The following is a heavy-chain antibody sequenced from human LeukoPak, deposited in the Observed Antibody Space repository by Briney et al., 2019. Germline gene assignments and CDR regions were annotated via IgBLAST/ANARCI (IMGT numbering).Heavy chain of an antibody. J-gene: IGHJ4*02. CDR1: GFTFGDYA. CDR3: TRDPSSTVTPYFDY. CDR2: IRSKAYGGTT. V-gene: IGHV3-49*04. D-gene: IGHD4-11*01. Sequence: SLRLSCTASGFTFGDYAMSWVRQAPGKGLEWVGFIRSKAYGGTTEYAASVKGRFTISRDDSKSIAYLQMNSLKTEDTAVYYCTRDPSSTVTPYFDYWGQGTLVTVSS.